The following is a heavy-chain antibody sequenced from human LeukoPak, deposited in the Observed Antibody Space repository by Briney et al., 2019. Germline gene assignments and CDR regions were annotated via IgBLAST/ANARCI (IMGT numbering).Heavy chain of an antibody. J-gene: IGHJ3*02. V-gene: IGHV4-59*01. Sequence: SETLSLACTVSAGSISSYYWTWIRQPPGKGLEWIGYIYYSGSTNYNPSLESRVTISVDTSKNQFSLKLSSVTAADTAVYYCARDSVHSSGYYSALHAFDIWGQGTMVAVSS. CDR2: IYYSGST. CDR3: ARDSVHSSGYYSALHAFDI. D-gene: IGHD3-22*01. CDR1: AGSISSYY.